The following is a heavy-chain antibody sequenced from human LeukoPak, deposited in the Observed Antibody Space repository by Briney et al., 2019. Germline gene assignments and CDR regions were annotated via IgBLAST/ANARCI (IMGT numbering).Heavy chain of an antibody. CDR3: ARGRGKRWLPNPGYFQH. V-gene: IGHV1-8*01. J-gene: IGHJ1*01. D-gene: IGHD5-24*01. CDR2: MNPNSGNT. Sequence: GGSVKVSCKASGYTFTSYDINWVRQATGQGLEWMGWMNPNSGNTGYAQKFQGRVTMTRNTSISTAYMELSSLRSEDTAVYYCARGRGKRWLPNPGYFQHWGQGTLVTVSS. CDR1: GYTFTSYD.